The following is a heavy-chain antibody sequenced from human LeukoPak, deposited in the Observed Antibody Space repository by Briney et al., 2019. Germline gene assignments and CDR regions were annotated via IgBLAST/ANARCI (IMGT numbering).Heavy chain of an antibody. CDR1: GFTFSSFG. CDR3: ASSMAYNCFDY. Sequence: SGGSLRLSCAASGFTFSSFGMHWVRQAPGKGLEWVAVIWNDGSNNYYADSVKGRFTISRDNAKNTLYLQMNSLRPEDTAVYYCASSMAYNCFDYWGQGTLVTVSS. V-gene: IGHV3-33*01. J-gene: IGHJ4*02. CDR2: IWNDGSNN. D-gene: IGHD5-24*01.